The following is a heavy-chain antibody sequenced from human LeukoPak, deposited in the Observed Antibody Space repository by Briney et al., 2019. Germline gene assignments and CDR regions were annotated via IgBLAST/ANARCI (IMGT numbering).Heavy chain of an antibody. CDR1: GGSISSSSYY. J-gene: IGHJ4*02. CDR3: ARDHDGM. D-gene: IGHD1-14*01. Sequence: PSETLSLTCTVSGGSISSSSYYWGWIRQPPGKGLEWIGSIYYSGSTYYNPPLKSRVTISVDTSKNQFSLKLSSVTAADTAVYYCARDHDGMWGQGTLVTVSS. CDR2: IYYSGST. V-gene: IGHV4-39*07.